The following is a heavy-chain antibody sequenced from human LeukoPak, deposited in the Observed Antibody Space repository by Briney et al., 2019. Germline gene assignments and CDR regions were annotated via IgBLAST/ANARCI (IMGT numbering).Heavy chain of an antibody. J-gene: IGHJ4*02. D-gene: IGHD6-19*01. CDR3: ARDRPYTGGWRGFDY. V-gene: IGHV1-69*01. CDR1: GGTFSRYA. Sequence: SVKVSCKASGGTFSRYAISWVRQAPGQGLEWMGGIIPMFGIANYAQKFQGRVTIAADESTSTAYMELSSLRSEDTAVYYCARDRPYTGGWRGFDYWGQGTLVTVSS. CDR2: IIPMFGIA.